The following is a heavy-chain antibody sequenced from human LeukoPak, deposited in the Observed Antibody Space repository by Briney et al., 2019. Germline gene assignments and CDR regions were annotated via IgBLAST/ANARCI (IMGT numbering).Heavy chain of an antibody. CDR1: GYTFTSYD. D-gene: IGHD6-13*01. V-gene: IGHV1-8*01. CDR3: ARSGPSSSWYNNWFDP. J-gene: IGHJ5*02. CDR2: MNPNSGNT. Sequence: ASVNASCTASGYTFTSYDINWVRQAPGQGLGWLGWMNPNSGNTGYAQKFQGRVTMTRNTSISTAYMELSSLRSEDTAVYYCARSGPSSSWYNNWFDPWGQGTLVTVSS.